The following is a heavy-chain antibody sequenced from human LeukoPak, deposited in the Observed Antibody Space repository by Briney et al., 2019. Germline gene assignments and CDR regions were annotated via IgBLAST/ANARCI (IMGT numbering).Heavy chain of an antibody. D-gene: IGHD3-22*01. CDR1: GYPFNLYG. V-gene: IGHV1-18*01. J-gene: IGHJ4*02. Sequence: ASVKVSCKASGYPFNLYGITWVRQAPGQGLEWLGWISPHTANTNYVQNLQDRVTLTTDTSTGTVYMQLRSLRSDDTAVYYCARVVYYDSSGYFDNWGQGTLVTVSS. CDR3: ARVVYYDSSGYFDN. CDR2: ISPHTANT.